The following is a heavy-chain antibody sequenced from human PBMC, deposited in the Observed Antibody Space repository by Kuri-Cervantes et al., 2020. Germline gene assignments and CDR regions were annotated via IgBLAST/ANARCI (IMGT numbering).Heavy chain of an antibody. CDR2: FDPEDGET. V-gene: IGHV1-24*01. Sequence: ASVKVSCKVSGYTLTELSMYWVRQAPGKGLEWMGGFDPEDGETVYAQKFQGRVTMTTDTSTSTVYMELNSLTSEDTAVYFCARGLGYCSGGGCSQWGQGTPVTVSS. D-gene: IGHD2-15*01. CDR3: ARGLGYCSGGGCSQ. CDR1: GYTLTELS. J-gene: IGHJ4*02.